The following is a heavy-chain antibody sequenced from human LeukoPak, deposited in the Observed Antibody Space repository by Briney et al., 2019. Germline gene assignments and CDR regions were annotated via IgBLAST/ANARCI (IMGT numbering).Heavy chain of an antibody. D-gene: IGHD6-13*01. CDR3: ARAVAAAGDLPLGY. Sequence: PGGSLRLSCAVSGVIFSNYVIHWVRQAPGKGLEWVAVISYDGRNKYYADSVKGRFTISRDNSKNTLYLQMNSLRGEDTAVYYCARAVAAAGDLPLGYWGQGTLVTVSS. V-gene: IGHV3-30*04. J-gene: IGHJ4*02. CDR1: GVIFSNYV. CDR2: ISYDGRNK.